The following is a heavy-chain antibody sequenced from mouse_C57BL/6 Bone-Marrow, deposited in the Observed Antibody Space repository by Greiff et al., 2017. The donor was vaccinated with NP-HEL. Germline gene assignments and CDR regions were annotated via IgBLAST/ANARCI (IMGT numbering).Heavy chain of an antibody. Sequence: EESGPGLVKPSQSLSLTCSVTGYSITSGYYWNWIRQFPGNKLEWMGYISYDGSNNYNPSLKNRISITRDTSKNQFFLKLNSVTTEDTATYYCAREGYGPWFAYWGQGTLVTVSA. D-gene: IGHD2-10*02. CDR3: AREGYGPWFAY. CDR2: ISYDGSN. V-gene: IGHV3-6*01. J-gene: IGHJ3*01. CDR1: GYSITSGYY.